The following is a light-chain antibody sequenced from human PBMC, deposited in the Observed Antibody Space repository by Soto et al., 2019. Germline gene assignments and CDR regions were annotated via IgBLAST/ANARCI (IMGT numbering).Light chain of an antibody. CDR3: SSYAGRDIWV. CDR1: SVDINY. V-gene: IGLV2-8*01. Sequence: QSVLTQPPSASGSRGQSVTISCTGTSVDINYVSWFQQHPGKAPKLIICEVTKRSSGVPDRFSGSKSGNTASLTVSGLQDDDEADYYCSSYAGRDIWVFGGGTKLTVL. CDR2: EVT. J-gene: IGLJ3*02.